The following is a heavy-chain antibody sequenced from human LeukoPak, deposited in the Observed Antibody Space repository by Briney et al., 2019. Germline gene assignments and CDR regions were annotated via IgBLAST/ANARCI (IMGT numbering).Heavy chain of an antibody. J-gene: IGHJ4*02. CDR1: GGSINSSSYC. D-gene: IGHD3-3*01. CDR2: TYYSGST. CDR3: ARHGASITIFGVVITEFDY. V-gene: IGHV4-39*01. Sequence: SETLSLTCTVSGGSINSSSYCWGWLRQPPGKGWEWIGSTYYSGSTYYNPSLKSRVTISVDTSKNQFSLKLSSVTAADTAVYYCARHGASITIFGVVITEFDYWGQGTLVTVSS.